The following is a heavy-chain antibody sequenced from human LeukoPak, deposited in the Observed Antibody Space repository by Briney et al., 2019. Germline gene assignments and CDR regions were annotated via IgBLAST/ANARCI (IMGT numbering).Heavy chain of an antibody. D-gene: IGHD2-2*01. CDR1: GYTFTSYW. J-gene: IGHJ4*02. CDR2: IYPGDSDT. Sequence: GESLKISCKGSGYTFTSYWIGWVRQMPGKGLEWMGVIYPGDSDTRYSPSFQGQVTISADTSISTAYLQWSSLKASDTAIYYCASSLGSCSSNTCPFDYWSQGTLVTVSS. CDR3: ASSLGSCSSNTCPFDY. V-gene: IGHV5-51*01.